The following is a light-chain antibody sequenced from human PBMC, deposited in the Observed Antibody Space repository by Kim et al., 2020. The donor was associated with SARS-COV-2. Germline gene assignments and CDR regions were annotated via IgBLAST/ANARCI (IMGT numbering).Light chain of an antibody. CDR2: GKN. CDR1: SLRSYY. Sequence: LGQTVRVTCQGDSLRSYYASWYQQKPGQAPVLVIYGKNNRPSGIPDRFSGSSSGNTASLTITGAQAEDEADYYCNSRDSSGNHLVFGGGTQLTVL. J-gene: IGLJ3*02. V-gene: IGLV3-19*01. CDR3: NSRDSSGNHLV.